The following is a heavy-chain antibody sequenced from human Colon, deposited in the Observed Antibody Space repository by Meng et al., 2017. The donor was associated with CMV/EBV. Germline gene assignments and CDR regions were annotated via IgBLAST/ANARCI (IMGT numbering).Heavy chain of an antibody. Sequence: GESLKISCAASGFTFSRYSMHWVRQAPGKGLEWVSSISSGQSYISYADSVKGRFSISRDNAKNTLYLQMNSLRAEDTAVYYCARGIGQQLGLPLDYWGQGTLVTVSS. CDR1: GFTFSRYS. CDR2: ISSGQSYI. J-gene: IGHJ4*02. V-gene: IGHV3-21*01. CDR3: ARGIGQQLGLPLDY. D-gene: IGHD6-13*01.